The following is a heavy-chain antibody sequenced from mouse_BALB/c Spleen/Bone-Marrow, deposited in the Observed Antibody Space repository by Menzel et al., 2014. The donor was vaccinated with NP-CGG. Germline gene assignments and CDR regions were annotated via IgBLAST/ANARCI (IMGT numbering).Heavy chain of an antibody. CDR2: INPSNGGT. Sequence: VQLQQSGAELVKPGASVKLSCKASGYTFSSYYMYWVKQRPGQGLEWIGEINPSNGGTKFNEKFKSKATLTVDKSSSTAYMQLSSLTSEDSAVYCCTRSNYGYWYFDVWGAGTTVTVSS. CDR3: TRSNYGYWYFDV. CDR1: GYTFSSYY. V-gene: IGHV1S81*02. D-gene: IGHD1-1*01. J-gene: IGHJ1*01.